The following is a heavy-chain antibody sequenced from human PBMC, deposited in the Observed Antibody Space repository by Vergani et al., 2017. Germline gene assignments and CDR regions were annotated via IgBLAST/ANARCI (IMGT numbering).Heavy chain of an antibody. CDR1: GFTFSKYW. CDR2: INRDGSEK. D-gene: IGHD2/OR15-2a*01. V-gene: IGHV3-7*01. Sequence: DVQLVQSGGGLIQPGGSLRLSCVVSGFTFSKYWMSWVRQAPGKGLEWVANINRDGSEKNYGDSVRGRFTISRDNAKNSVYLQMNRLRGEDTAVYYCASHEYGGDAYWGQGTLVTVSS. J-gene: IGHJ4*02. CDR3: ASHEYGGDAY.